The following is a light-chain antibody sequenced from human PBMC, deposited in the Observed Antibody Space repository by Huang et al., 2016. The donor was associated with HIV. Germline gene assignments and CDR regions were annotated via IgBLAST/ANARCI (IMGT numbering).Light chain of an antibody. V-gene: IGKV3D-15*01. CDR3: QQYDNWPPGLT. Sequence: EIVMTQSPATLSVSPGGGATLSCRASQNIRNTLAVYQLTPGRAPRLLIYDTSTRASGVPARFSGSGAGTEFTLTISGLQSEDFAVYFCQQYDNWPPGLTFGGGTKVEI. CDR1: QNIRNT. J-gene: IGKJ4*01. CDR2: DTS.